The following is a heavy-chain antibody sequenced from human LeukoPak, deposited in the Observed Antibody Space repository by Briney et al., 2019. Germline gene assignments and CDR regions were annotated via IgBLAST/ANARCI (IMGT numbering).Heavy chain of an antibody. Sequence: GGSLRLSCAASGFTVSRNYMSWVRQAPGKGLEWVSEIYSDGSTYYAASVKGRFTISRDNSKNTLYLQMNSLRAEDTAVYYCVGGSGSRRWVDYWGQGTLVTVSS. J-gene: IGHJ4*02. CDR1: GFTVSRNY. CDR3: VGGSGSRRWVDY. V-gene: IGHV3-53*01. D-gene: IGHD3-10*01. CDR2: IYSDGST.